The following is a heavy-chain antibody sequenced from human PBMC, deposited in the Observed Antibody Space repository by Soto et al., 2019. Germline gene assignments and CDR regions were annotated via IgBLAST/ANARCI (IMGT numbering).Heavy chain of an antibody. Sequence: SETLSLTCTVSGGSVSSGSYYCSWIRQPPGKGLEWIGYIYYSGSTNYNPSLKSRVTISVDTSKNQFSLKLSSVTAADTAVYYCARARDYVWGSYRSPGPHYYFDYLGQGTLVTVSS. CDR3: ARARDYVWGSYRSPGPHYYFDY. CDR2: IYYSGST. CDR1: GGSVSSGSYY. D-gene: IGHD3-16*02. V-gene: IGHV4-61*01. J-gene: IGHJ4*02.